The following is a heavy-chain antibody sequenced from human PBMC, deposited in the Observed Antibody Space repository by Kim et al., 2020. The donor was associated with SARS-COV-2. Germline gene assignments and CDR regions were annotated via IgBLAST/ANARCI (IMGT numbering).Heavy chain of an antibody. CDR2: IYYSGST. CDR3: ARISNLGLGSYYYYGMDV. CDR1: GGSISSSSYY. Sequence: SETLSLTCTVSGGSISSSSYYWGWIRQPPGKGLEWIGSIYYSGSTYYNPSLKSRVTISVDTSKNQFSLKLSSVTAADTAVYYCARISNLGLGSYYYYGMDVWGQGTTVTVSS. D-gene: IGHD4-4*01. J-gene: IGHJ6*02. V-gene: IGHV4-39*01.